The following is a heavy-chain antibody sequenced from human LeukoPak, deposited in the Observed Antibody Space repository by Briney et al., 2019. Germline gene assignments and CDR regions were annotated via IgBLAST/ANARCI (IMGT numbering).Heavy chain of an antibody. CDR3: ARGGYYGSGNDFKFDP. CDR2: IHYTGST. J-gene: IGHJ5*02. Sequence: SETLSLTCTVSGGSISSYYWSWIRQSPGKGLECIGYIHYTGSTNYNPSLKSRVTISVETSKNQFSLKLKSVTAADTAVYYCARGGYYGSGNDFKFDPWGQGTLVTVSS. V-gene: IGHV4-59*01. CDR1: GGSISSYY. D-gene: IGHD3-10*01.